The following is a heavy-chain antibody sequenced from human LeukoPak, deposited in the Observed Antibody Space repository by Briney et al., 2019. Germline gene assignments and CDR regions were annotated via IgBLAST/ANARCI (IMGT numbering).Heavy chain of an antibody. CDR3: TRHMYSSDY. J-gene: IGHJ4*02. CDR1: GFTFSGSA. D-gene: IGHD6-13*01. Sequence: GGSLRLSCAASGFTFSGSAMHWVRQASGKGLEWVGRIRSKANSYATAYAASMKGRFTISRDDSKNTAYLQMNSLKTEDTAVYYCTRHMYSSDYWGQGTLVTVSS. V-gene: IGHV3-73*01. CDR2: IRSKANSYAT.